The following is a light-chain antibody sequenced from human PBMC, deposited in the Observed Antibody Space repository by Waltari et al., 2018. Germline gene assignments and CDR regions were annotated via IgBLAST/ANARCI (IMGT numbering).Light chain of an antibody. CDR3: SSYAGSNNLV. J-gene: IGLJ2*01. V-gene: IGLV2-8*01. CDR1: SSDVGGYNY. Sequence: QSALTQPPSASGSPGQSVTIPCTGTSSDVGGYNYVSWYQHHPCKAPKLIIYAVTKRPSGVPDRFSGSKSGNTASLTVSGLQAEDEADYFCSSYAGSNNLVFGGGTKLTVL. CDR2: AVT.